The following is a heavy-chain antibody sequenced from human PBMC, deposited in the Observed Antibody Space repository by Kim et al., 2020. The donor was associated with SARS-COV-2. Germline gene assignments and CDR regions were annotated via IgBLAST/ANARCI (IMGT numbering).Heavy chain of an antibody. D-gene: IGHD1-7*01. Sequence: YAETVKGRFTISRDNTKNTLELQMSSLRAEDTAVYYCVKDLGMELDLDNWGQGTMVTVSS. J-gene: IGHJ4*02. V-gene: IGHV3-64D*06. CDR3: VKDLGMELDLDN.